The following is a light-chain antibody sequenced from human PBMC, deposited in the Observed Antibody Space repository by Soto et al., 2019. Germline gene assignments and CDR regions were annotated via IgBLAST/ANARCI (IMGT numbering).Light chain of an antibody. CDR2: EVS. Sequence: QSVLAQPASVSGSPGQSITISVTGTSSDVGSSNFVSWYQQHPGKAPKLIFYEVSNRPPGLSDRFSGSKSGTTASLTISGLQAEDEADYFCSSYTTNKTLLFGGGTKVTVL. CDR1: SSDVGSSNF. J-gene: IGLJ2*01. V-gene: IGLV2-14*01. CDR3: SSYTTNKTLL.